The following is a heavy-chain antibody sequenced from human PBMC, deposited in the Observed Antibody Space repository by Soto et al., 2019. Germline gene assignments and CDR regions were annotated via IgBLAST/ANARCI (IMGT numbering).Heavy chain of an antibody. D-gene: IGHD6-13*01. Sequence: ASVKVSCKASGYTYTSYGISWVRQAPGQGLEWMGWISAYNGNTNYAQKLQGRVTISADRFSNTAYLQWSSLKASDTAMYFCARSENPFRTSTWYFDYWGQGTVVTVSS. CDR2: ISAYNGNT. CDR3: ARSENPFRTSTWYFDY. J-gene: IGHJ4*02. CDR1: GYTYTSYG. V-gene: IGHV1-18*01.